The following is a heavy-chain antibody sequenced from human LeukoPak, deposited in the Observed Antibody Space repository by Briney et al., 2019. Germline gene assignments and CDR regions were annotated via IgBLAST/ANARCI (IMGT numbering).Heavy chain of an antibody. D-gene: IGHD4-17*01. J-gene: IGHJ3*02. Sequence: PGGSLRLSCAASGFTFSSYAMSCVRQAAGKGLEWVSAISGIGGSTYYADSVKGRFTISGDNSKNTVYWQMNRRRGENTAVYYCAKRGDYDDAFDIWGQGTMVTVSS. CDR3: AKRGDYDDAFDI. CDR1: GFTFSSYA. V-gene: IGHV3-23*01. CDR2: ISGIGGST.